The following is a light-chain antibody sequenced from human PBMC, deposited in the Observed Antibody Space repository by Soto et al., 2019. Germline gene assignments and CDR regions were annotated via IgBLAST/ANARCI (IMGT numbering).Light chain of an antibody. Sequence: QSVLTQPASVSGSPGQSITISCTGTSSDVGGYNYVSWYQQHPGKAPKVIVYDVSNRPSGVSDRFSGSKSGNTASLTISGLQAEDEADYYCISYTSTPTHLSGAGTKSPS. CDR2: DVS. J-gene: IGLJ1*01. CDR3: ISYTSTPTHL. V-gene: IGLV2-14*01. CDR1: SSDVGGYNY.